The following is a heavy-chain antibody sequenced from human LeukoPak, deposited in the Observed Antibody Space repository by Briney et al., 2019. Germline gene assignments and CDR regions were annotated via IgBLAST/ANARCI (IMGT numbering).Heavy chain of an antibody. CDR2: IGGTGVRT. CDR3: AKHSHDGSAPYYEVQLDY. CDR1: GFTFSSYA. D-gene: IGHD3-22*01. V-gene: IGHV3-23*01. Sequence: GGSLRLSCASSGFTFSSYAMSWVRQAPGKGLEWVSTIGGTGVRTYYANSVKGRFTISRDNSKNTVYVQMNSLRAEDTAIYYCAKHSHDGSAPYYEVQLDYWGQGTLVTVSS. J-gene: IGHJ4*02.